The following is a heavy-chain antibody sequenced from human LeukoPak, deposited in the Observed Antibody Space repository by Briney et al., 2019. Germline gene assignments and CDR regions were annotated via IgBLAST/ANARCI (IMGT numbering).Heavy chain of an antibody. CDR2: INHSGGT. CDR3: ARVVVYDTIGGIDY. J-gene: IGHJ4*02. V-gene: IGHV4-34*01. CDR1: GGSFSGYY. D-gene: IGHD2-8*02. Sequence: PSETLSLTCAVYGGSFSGYYWSWIRQPPGKGLEWIGEINHSGGTNYNPSLKSRVTISVDTSKNQFSLKLSSVTAADTAVYYCARVVVYDTIGGIDYWGQGTLVTVSS.